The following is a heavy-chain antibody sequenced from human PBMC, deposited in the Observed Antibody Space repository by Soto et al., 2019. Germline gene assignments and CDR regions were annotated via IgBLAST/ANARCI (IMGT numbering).Heavy chain of an antibody. J-gene: IGHJ4*02. V-gene: IGHV1-8*01. D-gene: IGHD2-15*01. CDR2: MNPNSGNT. CDR3: ASERGASCPFDS. CDR1: GYTFTSYD. Sequence: QVQLVQSGAEVKKPGASVKVSCKASGYTFTSYDINWVRQATGQGLEWMGWMNPNSGNTGYAQKFQGRVTMTRNTSISTAYMELSTLRSEDTAVYYRASERGASCPFDSWGQGTLVTVSS.